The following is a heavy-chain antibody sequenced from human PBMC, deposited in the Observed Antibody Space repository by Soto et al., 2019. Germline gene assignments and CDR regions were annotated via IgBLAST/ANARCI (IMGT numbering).Heavy chain of an antibody. CDR3: ARDRRDYGDYDDAFDI. D-gene: IGHD4-17*01. Sequence: QVQLVESGGGVVQPGRSLRLSCAASGFTFSSYAMHWVRQAPGKGLEWVAVISYDGSNKYYADSVKGRFTISRDNSKNTLYLQRNSLRAEDTAVYYCARDRRDYGDYDDAFDIWGQGTMVTVSS. V-gene: IGHV3-30-3*01. J-gene: IGHJ3*02. CDR2: ISYDGSNK. CDR1: GFTFSSYA.